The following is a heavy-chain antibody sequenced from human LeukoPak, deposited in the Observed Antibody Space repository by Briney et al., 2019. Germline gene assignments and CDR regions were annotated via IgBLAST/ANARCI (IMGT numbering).Heavy chain of an antibody. Sequence: SETLSLTCAVYGGSFSGYYWSWIRQPPGKGLERIGEINHSGSTNYNPSLKSRVTISVDTSKNQFSLKLSSVTAADTAVYYCARQDRTGYYDFWSGYHYYYYYMDVWGKGTTVTVSS. J-gene: IGHJ6*03. CDR3: ARQDRTGYYDFWSGYHYYYYYMDV. CDR1: GGSFSGYY. D-gene: IGHD3-3*01. V-gene: IGHV4-34*01. CDR2: INHSGST.